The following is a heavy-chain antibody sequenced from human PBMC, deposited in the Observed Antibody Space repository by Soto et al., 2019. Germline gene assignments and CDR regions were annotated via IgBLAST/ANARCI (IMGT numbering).Heavy chain of an antibody. CDR3: ARVRWKLGRYYYYYYMDV. J-gene: IGHJ6*03. V-gene: IGHV1-18*04. Sequence: ASVKVSCKASGYIFTDYYMHWVRQAPGQELGWMGWISAYNGDTNYAQKLQGRVTMTTDTSTSTAYMELRSLRSDDTAVYYCARVRWKLGRYYYYYYMDVWGKGTTVTVS. CDR1: GYIFTDYY. D-gene: IGHD7-27*01. CDR2: ISAYNGDT.